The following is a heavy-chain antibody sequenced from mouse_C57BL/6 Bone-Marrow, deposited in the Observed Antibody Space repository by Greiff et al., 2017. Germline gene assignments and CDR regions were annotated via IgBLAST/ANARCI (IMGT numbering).Heavy chain of an antibody. V-gene: IGHV1-4*01. J-gene: IGHJ4*01. CDR3: ASGGGMDY. Sequence: VQLQQSGAELARPGASVKMSCKASGYTFTSYTMHWVKQRPGQGLEWIGYINPSSGNTKYNQKFKDKATLTADKSSSTASLQLSSLTSEASADYYCASGGGMDYWGQGTSVTVSS. CDR2: INPSSGNT. CDR1: GYTFTSYT.